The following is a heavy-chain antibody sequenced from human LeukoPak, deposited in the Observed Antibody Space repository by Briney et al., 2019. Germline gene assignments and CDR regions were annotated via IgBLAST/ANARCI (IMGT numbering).Heavy chain of an antibody. D-gene: IGHD3-10*01. CDR3: AQTGGSGSYYEQPFDY. V-gene: IGHV4-4*02. Sequence: SGTLSLTCAVSGGSISSNNWWSWVRQSPEKGLEWIAEIYHSGSFNRNPSLKSRVTISVDTSKNQFSLKLSSVTAADTAVYYCAQTGGSGSYYEQPFDYWGQGTLVTVSS. CDR1: GGSISSNNW. J-gene: IGHJ4*02. CDR2: IYHSGSF.